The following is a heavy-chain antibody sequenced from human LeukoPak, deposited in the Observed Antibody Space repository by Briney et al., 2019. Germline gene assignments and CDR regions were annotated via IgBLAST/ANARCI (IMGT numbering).Heavy chain of an antibody. J-gene: IGHJ4*02. V-gene: IGHV3-73*01. CDR1: GFTFSGSA. Sequence: GGSLKLSCTASGFTFSGSAIHWVRQASGKGLEWVGRIRSKSNNYATTYGASVKGRFTFSRDDSKNTAYLQMSSLKTEDTAVYYCTRSLYYDSWSGYFGGEDFDYWGQGTLVTVSS. CDR2: IRSKSNNYAT. CDR3: TRSLYYDSWSGYFGGEDFDY. D-gene: IGHD3-3*01.